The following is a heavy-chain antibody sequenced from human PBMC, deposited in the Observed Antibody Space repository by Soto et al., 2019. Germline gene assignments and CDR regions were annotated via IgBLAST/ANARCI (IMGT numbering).Heavy chain of an antibody. J-gene: IGHJ4*02. V-gene: IGHV3-30*18. CDR3: AKDQARIAGYYFDY. Sequence: QVQLVESGGGVVQPGRSLRLSCAASGFTFSSYGMHWVRQAPGKGLEWGAVISYDGSNKYYADSVKGRFTISRDNSKNTLYLQMNSLRAEDKAVYYCAKDQARIAGYYFDYWGQGTLVTVSS. CDR2: ISYDGSNK. D-gene: IGHD3-9*01. CDR1: GFTFSSYG.